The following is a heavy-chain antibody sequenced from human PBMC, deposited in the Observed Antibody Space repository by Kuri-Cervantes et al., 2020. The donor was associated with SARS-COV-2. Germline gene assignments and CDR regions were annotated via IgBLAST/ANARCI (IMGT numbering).Heavy chain of an antibody. Sequence: SETLSLTCTVSGGSISSSSYYWGWIRQPPGKGLEWIGSIYYSGSTYYNPSLKSRVTISVDTSKNQFSLKLSSVTAADTAVYYCARGESSGWYGYWFDPWGQGTLVTVSS. CDR1: GGSISSSSYY. J-gene: IGHJ5*02. CDR3: ARGESSGWYGYWFDP. V-gene: IGHV4-39*01. CDR2: IYYSGST. D-gene: IGHD6-19*01.